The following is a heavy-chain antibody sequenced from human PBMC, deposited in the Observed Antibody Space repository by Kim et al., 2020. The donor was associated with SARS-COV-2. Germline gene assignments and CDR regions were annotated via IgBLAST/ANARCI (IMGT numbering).Heavy chain of an antibody. CDR3: AREPYGSGSYYDYYYYYGMDV. CDR1: GGSISSGGYY. J-gene: IGHJ6*02. D-gene: IGHD3-10*01. V-gene: IGHV4-31*03. Sequence: SETLSLTCTVSGGSISSGGYYWSWIRQHPGKGLEWIGYIYYSGSTYYNPSLKSRVTISVDTSKNQFSLKLSSVTAADTAVYYCAREPYGSGSYYDYYYYYGMDVWGQGTTVTVSS. CDR2: IYYSGST.